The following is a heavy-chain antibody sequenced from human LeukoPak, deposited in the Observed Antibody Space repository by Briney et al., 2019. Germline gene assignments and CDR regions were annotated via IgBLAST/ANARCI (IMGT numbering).Heavy chain of an antibody. Sequence: SGGSLRLSCAASGFTFSSYSMNWVRQAPGKGLEWVSSISSSSSYIYYADSVKGRFTISRDNAKNSLYLQMNSLRAEDTAVYYCASADSSGTSYYYYGMDVWGQGTTVTVSS. J-gene: IGHJ6*02. V-gene: IGHV3-21*01. D-gene: IGHD3-22*01. CDR2: ISSSSSYI. CDR3: ASADSSGTSYYYYGMDV. CDR1: GFTFSSYS.